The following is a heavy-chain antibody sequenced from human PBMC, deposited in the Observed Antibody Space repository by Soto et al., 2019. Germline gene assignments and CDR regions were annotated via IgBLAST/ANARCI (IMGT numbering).Heavy chain of an antibody. D-gene: IGHD1-26*01. J-gene: IGHJ4*02. CDR1: GGTFSSYS. V-gene: IGHV1-69*01. CDR2: IIPIFGTA. Sequence: QVQLVQSGAEVKKPGSSVKVSCKASGGTFSSYSINWVRQAPGQGLEWMGEIIPIFGTANYAQKFQGRVTITADESTSTAYMALSMLRSEETAVDSCASYGGRHSGGIDYWGQGTLVTVSS. CDR3: ASYGGRHSGGIDY.